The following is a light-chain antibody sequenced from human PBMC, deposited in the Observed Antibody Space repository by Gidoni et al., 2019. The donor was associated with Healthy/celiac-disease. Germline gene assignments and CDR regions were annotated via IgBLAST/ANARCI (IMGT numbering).Light chain of an antibody. CDR2: AAS. V-gene: IGKV1-39*01. J-gene: IGKJ1*01. Sequence: DIQMTQSPSSLSASVGDRVTITCRASQSISSYLNWYQQKPGKAPKLLIYAASSLQSGVPSRFSGSGSGTDFTLTISSLQHEDFATYYCQKSYSNLTWTFGQGTKVEIK. CDR1: QSISSY. CDR3: QKSYSNLTWT.